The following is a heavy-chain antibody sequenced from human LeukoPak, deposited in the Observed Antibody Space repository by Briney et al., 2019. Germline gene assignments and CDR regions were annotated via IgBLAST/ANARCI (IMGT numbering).Heavy chain of an antibody. V-gene: IGHV4-34*01. CDR3: ARPDCSGDSCYGWFDP. CDR1: GGAFSGYY. CDR2: INHSGST. J-gene: IGHJ5*02. D-gene: IGHD2-15*01. Sequence: PSETLSLTCAVYGGAFSGYYWSWIRQPPGKGLEWIREINHSGSTNYNPSLKSRVTISVDTPKNQFSLNLRSVTAADTAVYYCARPDCSGDSCYGWFDPWGQGTLVTVSS.